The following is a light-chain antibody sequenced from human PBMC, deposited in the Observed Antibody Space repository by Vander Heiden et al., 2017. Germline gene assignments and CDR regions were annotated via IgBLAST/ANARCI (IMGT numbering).Light chain of an antibody. CDR2: DVI. CDR3: SSYTDTGTFVL. CDR1: SSDVGAFHY. V-gene: IGLV2-14*03. Sequence: QSALTRPAYVSGSPGQSITISCTGTSSDVGAFHYVSWYQQRPGKAPKLLIYDVINRPSGVSDRFSGSKSGITASLSISGLQAEDEADYYCSSYTDTGTFVLFGGGTKLTVL. J-gene: IGLJ2*01.